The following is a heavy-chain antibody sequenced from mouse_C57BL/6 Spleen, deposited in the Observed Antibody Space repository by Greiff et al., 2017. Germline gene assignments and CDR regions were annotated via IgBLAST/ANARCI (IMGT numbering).Heavy chain of an antibody. D-gene: IGHD1-1*01. J-gene: IGHJ1*03. CDR1: GYTFTSYW. V-gene: IGHV1-55*01. Sequence: VQLQQPGAELVKPGASVKMSCKASGYTFTSYWITWVKQRPGQGLEWIGDIYPGSGSTNYNEKFKSKATLTVDTSSSTAYMQLSSLTSEDSAVYYCARSGYYGSSLLDVWGTGTTVTVSS. CDR3: ARSGYYGSSLLDV. CDR2: IYPGSGST.